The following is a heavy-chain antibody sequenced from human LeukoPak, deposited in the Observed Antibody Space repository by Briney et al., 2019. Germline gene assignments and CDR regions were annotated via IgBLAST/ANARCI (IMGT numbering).Heavy chain of an antibody. Sequence: ASVKVSCKASGYTFTSYYMHWVRQAPGQGLEWMGIINPSGGSTSYAQKFQGRVTMTRDMSTSTVYMELSSLRSEDTAVYYCARDLMRTNKWELLEEGFWGQGTLVTVSS. CDR2: INPSGGST. D-gene: IGHD1-26*01. CDR1: GYTFTSYY. CDR3: ARDLMRTNKWELLEEGF. V-gene: IGHV1-46*01. J-gene: IGHJ4*02.